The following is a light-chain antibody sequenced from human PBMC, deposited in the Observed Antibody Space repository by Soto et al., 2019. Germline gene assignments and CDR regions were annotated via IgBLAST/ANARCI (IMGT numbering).Light chain of an antibody. CDR1: QSVNTW. CDR3: HQYGTPPWT. CDR2: GAS. Sequence: DIQMTQSPSTLSASVGDRVTITCRASQSVNTWLAWYQQKPGKAPRLLIHGASSRATGIPDRFSGSGSGTDFTLTISRLEPEDFAVYYCHQYGTPPWTFGQGTKVEIK. J-gene: IGKJ1*01. V-gene: IGKV1-5*01.